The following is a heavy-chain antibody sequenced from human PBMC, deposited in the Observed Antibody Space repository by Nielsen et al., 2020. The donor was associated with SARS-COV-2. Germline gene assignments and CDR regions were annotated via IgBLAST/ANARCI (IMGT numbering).Heavy chain of an antibody. J-gene: IGHJ6*02. Sequence: GESLKISCAASGFTFSSYSMFWVRQAPGKGLEWVAGISGSGSTTYYADSVKGRLIISRDKSTNTLYLQMHSLRAEDTAVYYCAKGDRFYFDSYYGMDVWGQGTTVTVSS. CDR1: GFTFSSYS. V-gene: IGHV3-23*01. CDR2: ISGSGSTT. CDR3: AKGDRFYFDSYYGMDV. D-gene: IGHD3-9*01.